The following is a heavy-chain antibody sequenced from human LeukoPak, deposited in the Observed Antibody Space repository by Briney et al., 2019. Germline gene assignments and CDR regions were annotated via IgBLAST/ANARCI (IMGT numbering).Heavy chain of an antibody. CDR1: GFTFSSYS. CDR3: ARDRTTMVRDYYYYMDV. V-gene: IGHV3-21*01. J-gene: IGHJ6*03. Sequence: PGGSLRLSCAASGFTFSSYSMNWVRQAPGKGLEWVSSISSSSSYIYYADSVKGRFTISRDNAKTSLYLQMNSLRAEDTAVYYCARDRTTMVRDYYYYMDVWGKGTTVTVSS. CDR2: ISSSSSYI. D-gene: IGHD3-10*01.